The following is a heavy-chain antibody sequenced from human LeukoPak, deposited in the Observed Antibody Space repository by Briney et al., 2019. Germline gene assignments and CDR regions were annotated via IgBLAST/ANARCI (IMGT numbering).Heavy chain of an antibody. CDR2: IWYDGSNE. CDR3: AKDPRLATQPGGWFDP. CDR1: GFTFSNYG. J-gene: IGHJ5*02. V-gene: IGHV3-33*06. Sequence: PGRSLRLSCAASGFTFSNYGMHWVRQAPGKGLEWVAVIWYDGSNEYYKDSVKGRFTISRDNSKNTVFLQMNSLRAEDTAVYYCAKDPRLATQPGGWFDPWGQGTLVTVSS. D-gene: IGHD6-6*01.